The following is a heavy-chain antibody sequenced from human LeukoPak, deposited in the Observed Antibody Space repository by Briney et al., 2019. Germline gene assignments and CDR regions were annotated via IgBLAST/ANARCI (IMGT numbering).Heavy chain of an antibody. CDR1: GFTFSSYA. CDR2: IYSAGDT. J-gene: IGHJ5*02. CDR3: AKYSPKRAAGTSFDP. V-gene: IGHV3-23*03. D-gene: IGHD6-19*01. Sequence: GGSLRLSCAASGFTFSSYAMSWVRQAPGKGLEWVSLIYSAGDTFYTDSVKGRFNISRDNSKNTLYLQMNSLRADDTAVYYCAKYSPKRAAGTSFDPWGQGTLVTVSS.